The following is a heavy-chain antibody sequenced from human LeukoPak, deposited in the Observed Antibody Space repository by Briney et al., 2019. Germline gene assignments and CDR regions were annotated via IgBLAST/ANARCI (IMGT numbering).Heavy chain of an antibody. D-gene: IGHD2-2*01. CDR1: GYTFTSYG. Sequence: ASVKVSCKASGYTFTSYGISWVRQAPGQGLEWMGWISAYNGNTNYAQKLQGRVTMTRNTSISTAYMELSSLRSEDTAVYYCARDLVPAAIFDDAFDIWGQGTMVTVSS. CDR2: ISAYNGNT. J-gene: IGHJ3*02. CDR3: ARDLVPAAIFDDAFDI. V-gene: IGHV1-18*01.